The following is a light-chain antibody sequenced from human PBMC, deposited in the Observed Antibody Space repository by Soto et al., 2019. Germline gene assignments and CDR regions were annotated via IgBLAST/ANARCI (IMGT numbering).Light chain of an antibody. CDR2: GAS. J-gene: IGKJ2*01. CDR1: QTISSS. Sequence: EIVLTQSPATLSVSPGEGATLSCRASQTISSSLAWYQQKPGQAPRLLIFGASTRATGIPATFSGSGSGTEFNLTISSLQSEDFAYYYCQQYDNWPYTFGQGTKLEIK. CDR3: QQYDNWPYT. V-gene: IGKV3-15*01.